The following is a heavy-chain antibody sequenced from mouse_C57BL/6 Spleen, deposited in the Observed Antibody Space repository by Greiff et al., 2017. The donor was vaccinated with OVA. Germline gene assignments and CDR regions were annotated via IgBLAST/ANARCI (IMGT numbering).Heavy chain of an antibody. V-gene: IGHV1-82*01. CDR2: IYPGDGDT. CDR3: ARSGDYDGFDY. Sequence: QVQLKESGPELVKPGASVKISCKASGYAFSSSWMNWVKQRPGKGLEWIGRIYPGDGDTNYNGKFQGKATLTADKSSSTAYMQLSSLTSEDSAVYFCARSGDYDGFDYWGQGTTLTVSS. CDR1: GYAFSSSW. J-gene: IGHJ2*01. D-gene: IGHD2-4*01.